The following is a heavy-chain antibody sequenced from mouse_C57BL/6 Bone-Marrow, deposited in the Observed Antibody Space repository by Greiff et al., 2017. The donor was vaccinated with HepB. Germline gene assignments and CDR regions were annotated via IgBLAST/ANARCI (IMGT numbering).Heavy chain of an antibody. CDR3: ASIYYYYGRVPY. J-gene: IGHJ3*01. D-gene: IGHD2-4*01. CDR1: GYSFTSGYF. CDR2: IGYDGCT. V-gene: IGHV3-6*01. Sequence: ESGPGLVKPSQSLSLSCSVSGYSFTSGYFWYLRRQFPGNKLEWMGFIGYDGCTNYNPSLKTRISITRDTSKNQLFLKLNSVTTEDTATYYCASIYYYYGRVPYWGQGTLVTVSA.